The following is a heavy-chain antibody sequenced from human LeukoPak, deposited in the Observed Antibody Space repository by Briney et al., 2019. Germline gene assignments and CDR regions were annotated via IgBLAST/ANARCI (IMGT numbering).Heavy chain of an antibody. J-gene: IGHJ4*02. CDR3: ARGARYSGYEGPYFDY. V-gene: IGHV4-59*01. CDR1: GGSISSYY. CDR2: TYYSGST. Sequence: SETLSLTCTVSGGSISSYYWSWIRQPPGKGLEWIGYTYYSGSTNYNPSLKSRVTISVDTSKNQFSLKLSSVTAADTAVYYCARGARYSGYEGPYFDYWGQGTLVTVSS. D-gene: IGHD5-12*01.